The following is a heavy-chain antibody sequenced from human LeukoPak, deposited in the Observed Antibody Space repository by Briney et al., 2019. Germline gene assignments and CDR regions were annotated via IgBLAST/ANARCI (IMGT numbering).Heavy chain of an antibody. Sequence: GGSLRLSCAASGFTFSSYAMHWVRQAPSKGLEWVAVISYDGSKKYYADSVKGRFTISRDNSKNTLYLQMNSLRAEDTAVYYCARDLYWGQGALVTVSS. CDR1: GFTFSSYA. J-gene: IGHJ4*02. CDR3: ARDLY. V-gene: IGHV3-30*04. CDR2: ISYDGSKK.